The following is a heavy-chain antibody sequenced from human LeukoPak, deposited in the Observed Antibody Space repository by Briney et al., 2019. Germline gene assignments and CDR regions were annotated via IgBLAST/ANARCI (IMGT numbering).Heavy chain of an antibody. CDR3: ARRSDC. CDR2: IYTSGST. CDR1: GGSISSGSYY. Sequence: SETLSLTCTVSGGSISSGSYYWSWIRQPAGKGLEWIGRIYTSGSTNYNPSLKSRVTISVDTSKNQFSLKLTSVTAADTAVYYCARRSDCWGQGTLVTVFS. J-gene: IGHJ4*02. V-gene: IGHV4-61*02.